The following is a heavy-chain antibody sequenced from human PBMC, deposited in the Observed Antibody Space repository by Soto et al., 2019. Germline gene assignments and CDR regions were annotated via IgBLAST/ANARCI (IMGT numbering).Heavy chain of an antibody. V-gene: IGHV3-30*18. CDR1: GFTFSSYG. Sequence: QVQLVESGGGVVQPGRSLRLSCAASGFTFSSYGMNWVRQAPGKGLEWVAVISYDGSNKYYADSVKGRFTISRDNSKNTLYLQMNSLRAEDTAVYYCAKHGYYYGMDVWGQGTTVTVSS. CDR2: ISYDGSNK. CDR3: AKHGYYYGMDV. J-gene: IGHJ6*02.